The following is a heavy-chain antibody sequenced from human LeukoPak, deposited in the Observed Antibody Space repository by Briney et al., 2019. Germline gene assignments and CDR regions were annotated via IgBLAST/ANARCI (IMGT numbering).Heavy chain of an antibody. CDR3: ARHGHCSGGSCYSVRRFDP. CDR2: INHSGST. V-gene: IGHV4-34*01. D-gene: IGHD2-15*01. Sequence: PSETLSLTCAVYGGSFSGYYWSWIRQPPGKGLEWIGEINHSGSTNYNPSLKSRVTISVDTSKNQFSLKLSSVTAADTAVYYCARHGHCSGGSCYSVRRFDPWGQGTLVTVSS. J-gene: IGHJ5*02. CDR1: GGSFSGYY.